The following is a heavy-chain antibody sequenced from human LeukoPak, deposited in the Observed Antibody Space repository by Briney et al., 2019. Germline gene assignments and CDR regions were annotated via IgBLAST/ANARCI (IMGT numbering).Heavy chain of an antibody. Sequence: GGSLRLSCAASGFTFSSYEMDWVRQAPGKGLEWVSYISSSGSTIYYADSVKGRFTISRDNAKNSLYLQMNSLRVEDTAVYYCARDRDCGDGGCYPHFDYWGQGVRVTVSS. CDR2: ISSSGSTI. D-gene: IGHD2-15*01. V-gene: IGHV3-48*03. J-gene: IGHJ4*02. CDR3: ARDRDCGDGGCYPHFDY. CDR1: GFTFSSYE.